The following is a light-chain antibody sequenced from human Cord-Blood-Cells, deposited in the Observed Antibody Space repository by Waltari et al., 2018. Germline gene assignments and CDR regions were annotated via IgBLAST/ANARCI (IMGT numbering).Light chain of an antibody. CDR1: SGINVGTYR. Sequence: QAVLTQPSSLSASPGASASLTCTLRSGINVGTYRIYWYQQKPGSPPQYLLRYKADSDKQQGSGVPCRFSGSKDASANAGILLVSGLQSGDEADYYCMIWHSSAWVFGGGTKLTVL. J-gene: IGLJ3*02. CDR3: MIWHSSAWV. V-gene: IGLV5-45*03. CDR2: YKADSDK.